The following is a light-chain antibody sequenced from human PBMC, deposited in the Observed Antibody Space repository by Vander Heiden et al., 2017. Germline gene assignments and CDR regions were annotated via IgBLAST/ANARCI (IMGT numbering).Light chain of an antibody. CDR2: NAF. V-gene: IGKV1-6*01. CDR3: LQDASYPYT. Sequence: AIQMTQSPSSLSASVGDRVSITCRASQGIGNDLGWYQMKPGKDPKLLIYNAFSLQSGVPSRFSGSKSGTEFTLTISSLQPEDFATYYCLQDASYPYTFGQGTKLEIK. J-gene: IGKJ2*01. CDR1: QGIGND.